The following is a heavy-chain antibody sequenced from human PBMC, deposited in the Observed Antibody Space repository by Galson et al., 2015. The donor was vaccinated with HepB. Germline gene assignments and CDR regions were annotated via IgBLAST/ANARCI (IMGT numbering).Heavy chain of an antibody. CDR3: AKDKYRGYGIYYTMDV. Sequence: SLRLSCASSGFTFINYGMNWVRQAPGKGLEWVAFIRSDGTNKYYVDSVKGRFTISRDNSKNTLYLQMNSLRAEDSALYFCAKDKYRGYGIYYTMDVWGQGTTVAVSS. CDR2: IRSDGTNK. J-gene: IGHJ6*02. V-gene: IGHV3-30*02. CDR1: GFTFINYG. D-gene: IGHD5-12*01.